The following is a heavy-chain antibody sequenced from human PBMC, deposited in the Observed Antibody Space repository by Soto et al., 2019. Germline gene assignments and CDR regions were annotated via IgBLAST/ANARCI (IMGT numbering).Heavy chain of an antibody. Sequence: GGSLRLSCAASGFSFNNYDMTWVRQAPGQGLEWVSSIDPAGRGTYYADSVKGRFTISRDNSERSLYLQMNSLRAHDTALYYCFKEGDTVIRVGKGMAVWGQGTTVTVSS. CDR2: IDPAGRGT. CDR1: GFSFNNYD. CDR3: FKEGDTVIRVGKGMAV. D-gene: IGHD3-10*01. J-gene: IGHJ6*02. V-gene: IGHV3-23*01.